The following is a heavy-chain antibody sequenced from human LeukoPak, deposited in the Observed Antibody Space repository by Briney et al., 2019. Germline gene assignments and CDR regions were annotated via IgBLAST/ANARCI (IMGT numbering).Heavy chain of an antibody. V-gene: IGHV4-59*02. CDR2: LSYTGKT. D-gene: IGHD5-24*01. CDR3: SEGYFEPFDH. J-gene: IGHJ4*02. Sequence: SETLSLTCLVSGASVSSSHWNWIRQLPGKGPEWIGCLSYTGKTDYNPSLTSRVTISLDTSKNQVSLKLKSLTAAATAVYYCSEGYFEPFDHWGQGISVTVSS. CDR1: GASVSSSH.